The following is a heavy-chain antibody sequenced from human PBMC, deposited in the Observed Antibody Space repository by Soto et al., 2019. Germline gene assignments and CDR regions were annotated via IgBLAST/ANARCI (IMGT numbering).Heavy chain of an antibody. Sequence: QVQLVESGGGVVQPGRSLRLSCAASGFTFSSYGMHWVRQAPGKGLEWVAVISYDGSNKYYADSVKGRFTISRDNSKNTLYLQMNSLRAEDTAVYYCAKDGLTYYYDSSGYYFDYWGQGTLVTVSS. CDR2: ISYDGSNK. J-gene: IGHJ4*02. CDR3: AKDGLTYYYDSSGYYFDY. D-gene: IGHD3-22*01. V-gene: IGHV3-30*18. CDR1: GFTFSSYG.